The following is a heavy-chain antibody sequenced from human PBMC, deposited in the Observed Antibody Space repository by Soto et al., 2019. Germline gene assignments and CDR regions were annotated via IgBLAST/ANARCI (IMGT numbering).Heavy chain of an antibody. CDR1: GGSFSGYY. D-gene: IGHD1-20*01. V-gene: IGHV4-34*01. J-gene: IGHJ6*02. CDR3: ARHISYYYYGMDV. Sequence: PSETLSLTCAVYGGSFSGYYWSWIRQPPGKGLEWIGEINHSGSTNYNPSLKSRVTISVDTSKNQFSLKLGSVTAADTAVYYCARHISYYYYGMDVWGQGTTVTVSS. CDR2: INHSGST.